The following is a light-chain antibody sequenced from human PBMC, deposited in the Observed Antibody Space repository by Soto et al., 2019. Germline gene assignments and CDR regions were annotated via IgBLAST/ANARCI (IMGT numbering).Light chain of an antibody. CDR2: DAS. J-gene: IGKJ1*01. Sequence: GDRVTITCRASQSISSWLAWXXQXPXKXXXXXXYDASSLESGVPSRFSGSGSGTEFTLTISSLQPDDFATYYCQQYNSYPWTFGQGTKVDI. CDR1: QSISSW. V-gene: IGKV1-5*01. CDR3: QQYNSYPWT.